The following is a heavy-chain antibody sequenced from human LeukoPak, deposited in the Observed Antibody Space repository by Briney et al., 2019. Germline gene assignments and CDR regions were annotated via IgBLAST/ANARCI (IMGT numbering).Heavy chain of an antibody. Sequence: ASVNVSCKASGYTFTSYYMHWVRQAPGQGLEWMGIINPSGGSTSYAQKFQGRVTMTRDTSTSTVYMELSSLRSEDTAVYYCAREDSGYDPFDYWGQGTLVTVSS. CDR1: GYTFTSYY. V-gene: IGHV1-46*01. D-gene: IGHD5-12*01. J-gene: IGHJ4*02. CDR2: INPSGGST. CDR3: AREDSGYDPFDY.